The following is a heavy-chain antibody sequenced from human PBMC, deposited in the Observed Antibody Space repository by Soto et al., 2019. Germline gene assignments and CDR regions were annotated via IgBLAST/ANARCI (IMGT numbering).Heavy chain of an antibody. V-gene: IGHV4-4*07. CDR2: LNNSGNT. CDR1: GVSISSYR. D-gene: IGHD1-7*01. CDR3: GRESGETWDYEAS. Sequence: SETLSLTCTVSGVSISSYRWSWIRQPAGKGLEWIGRLNNSGNTYYNPSLKSRVTVSVDTSRNQFFLTLRSVTAADSAVYHCGRESGETWDYEASWGQGTPVTVSS. J-gene: IGHJ5*02.